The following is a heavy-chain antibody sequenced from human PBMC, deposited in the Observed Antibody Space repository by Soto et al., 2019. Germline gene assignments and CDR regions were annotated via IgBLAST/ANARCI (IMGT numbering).Heavy chain of an antibody. CDR1: GGTFSSYA. Sequence: SVKVSCKASGGTFSSYAISWVRQAPGQGLEWMGGIIPIFGTANYAQKFQGRVTITADKSTSTAYMELSSLRSEDTAVYYCARSGYSSSWYYAFDYWGQGTLVTVYS. V-gene: IGHV1-69*06. CDR2: IIPIFGTA. D-gene: IGHD6-13*01. J-gene: IGHJ4*02. CDR3: ARSGYSSSWYYAFDY.